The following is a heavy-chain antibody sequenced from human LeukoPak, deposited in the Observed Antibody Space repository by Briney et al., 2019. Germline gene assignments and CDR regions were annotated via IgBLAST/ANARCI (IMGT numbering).Heavy chain of an antibody. D-gene: IGHD2-2*02. J-gene: IGHJ6*03. CDR1: GDSVSSNSAA. CDR3: AREAVPAAIRRAHYYYYMDA. V-gene: IGHV6-1*01. Sequence: SHTLSLTCAISGDSVSSNSAAWHWIRQSPSRALEWLGRTYYRSKWYNDYAESVKSRITINPDTSKNQFALQLNSVTPEDTAVYYCAREAVPAAIRRAHYYYYMDACGNGTTVTVSS. CDR2: TYYRSKWYN.